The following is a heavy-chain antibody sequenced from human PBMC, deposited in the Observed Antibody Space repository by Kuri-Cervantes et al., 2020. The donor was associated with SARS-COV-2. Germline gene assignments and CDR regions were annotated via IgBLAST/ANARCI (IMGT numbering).Heavy chain of an antibody. CDR1: GFHFSGYG. D-gene: IGHD3-10*01. CDR2: IWYDGSKK. V-gene: IGHV3-33*01. CDR3: ARDDTYYGGSGKNYYYAMDV. J-gene: IGHJ6*02. Sequence: GESLKISCAVSGFHFSGYGMHWVRQAPGKGLEWVAVIWYDGSKKYYADSVKGRFTISRDNSMNTMYLEMNSLRAEDTAVYYCARDDTYYGGSGKNYYYAMDVWGQGTTVPSP.